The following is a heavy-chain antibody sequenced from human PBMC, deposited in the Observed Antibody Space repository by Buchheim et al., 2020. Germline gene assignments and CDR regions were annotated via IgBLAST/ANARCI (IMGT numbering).Heavy chain of an antibody. CDR2: IWYDGSNK. J-gene: IGHJ4*02. Sequence: VQLLESGGGLVQPGGSLRLSCAASGFTFSSYGMHWVRQAPGKGLEWVAVIWYDGSNKYYADSVKGRFTISRDNSKNTLYLQMNSLRAEDTAVYYCARARMIYDYVWGSYVYWGQGTL. CDR1: GFTFSSYG. CDR3: ARARMIYDYVWGSYVY. D-gene: IGHD3-16*01. V-gene: IGHV3-33*08.